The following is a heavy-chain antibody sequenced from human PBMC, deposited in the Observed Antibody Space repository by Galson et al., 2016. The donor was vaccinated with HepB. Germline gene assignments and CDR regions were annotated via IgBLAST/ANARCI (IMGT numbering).Heavy chain of an antibody. V-gene: IGHV4-30-4*01. J-gene: IGHJ3*02. D-gene: IGHD1-26*01. CDR3: ATTISGTYYRVFDI. CDR1: GASISSGDYF. Sequence: TLSLTCSVSGASISSGDYFWTWIRQPPGKALEWIGYIYHSGSTYYNPSLRSRVSMSVDTSKNQFSLKLSSVTAADTAVYYCATTISGTYYRVFDIWGQGTMVTVSS. CDR2: IYHSGST.